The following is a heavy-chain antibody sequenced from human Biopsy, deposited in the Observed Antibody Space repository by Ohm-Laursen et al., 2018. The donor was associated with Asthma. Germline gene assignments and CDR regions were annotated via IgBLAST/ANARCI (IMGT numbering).Heavy chain of an antibody. D-gene: IGHD1-26*01. Sequence: SLRLSCTASGFTFRNFGMHWVRQAPGKGLEWVAGIFFDGSNKYYADSVKGRFTISRDNSKDTLYLQVNSLRGDDTAVYYCAKDVFPGWEVRRGPDYWGQGTLVTVSA. CDR1: GFTFRNFG. V-gene: IGHV3-30*18. CDR3: AKDVFPGWEVRRGPDY. J-gene: IGHJ4*02. CDR2: IFFDGSNK.